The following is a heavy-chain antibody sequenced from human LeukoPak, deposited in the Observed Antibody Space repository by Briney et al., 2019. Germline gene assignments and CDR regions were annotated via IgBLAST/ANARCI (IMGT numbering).Heavy chain of an antibody. J-gene: IGHJ3*02. Sequence: PGGSLRLSCAASGFTFSNYWMTWFRQTPGKDLEWVGNIKYDGSEKYYVDSVKGRFTISRDNAKNSLYLHMNSLRVEDTAIYYCARSKYWDGMVYALEGFAFDIWGQGTMVTVSS. V-gene: IGHV3-7*01. CDR1: GFTFSNYW. CDR2: IKYDGSEK. CDR3: ARSKYWDGMVYALEGFAFDI. D-gene: IGHD2-8*01.